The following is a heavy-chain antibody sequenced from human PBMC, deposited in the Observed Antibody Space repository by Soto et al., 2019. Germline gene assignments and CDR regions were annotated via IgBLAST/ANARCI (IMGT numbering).Heavy chain of an antibody. J-gene: IGHJ6*02. D-gene: IGHD6-19*01. CDR2: ISYDGSNK. CDR1: GFTFSSYG. V-gene: IGHV3-30*18. CDR3: AKLRPEWLSYYYYGMDV. Sequence: QVQLVESGGGVVQPGRSLRLSCAASGFTFSSYGMHWVRQAPGKGLEWVAVISYDGSNKYYADSVKGRFTISRDNSKNTLYLQMNSLRAEDTAVYYCAKLRPEWLSYYYYGMDVWGQGTTVTVSS.